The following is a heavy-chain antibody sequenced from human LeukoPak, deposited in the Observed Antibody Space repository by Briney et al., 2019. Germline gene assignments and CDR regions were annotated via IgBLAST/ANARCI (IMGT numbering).Heavy chain of an antibody. CDR3: ARVVRYSSGPLTDLLPYYFDY. D-gene: IGHD6-19*01. CDR2: IIPIFGTA. V-gene: IGHV1-69*05. Sequence: ASVKVSCKASGGTFSSYAISWVRQAPGQGLEWMGGIIPIFGTANYAQEFQGRVTITRDTSASAVYMELSSLRSDDMAVYYCARVVRYSSGPLTDLLPYYFDYWGQGTLVTVSS. J-gene: IGHJ4*02. CDR1: GGTFSSYA.